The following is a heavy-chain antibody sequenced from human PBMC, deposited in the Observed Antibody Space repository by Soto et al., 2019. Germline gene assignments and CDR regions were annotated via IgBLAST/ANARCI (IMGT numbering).Heavy chain of an antibody. D-gene: IGHD2-8*01. CDR3: ARGHSTDCSNGVCSFFYNHEMDV. CDR2: INPKSGGT. Sequence: ASVKVSCKASGYSFTDYHIHWVRQAPGQGLEWLGRINPKSGGTSAAQKFQGWVTMTRDRSISTVYMELTRLRSDDTAVYFCARGHSTDCSNGVCSFFYNHEMDVWGQGTTVTVSS. V-gene: IGHV1-2*04. J-gene: IGHJ6*02. CDR1: GYSFTDYH.